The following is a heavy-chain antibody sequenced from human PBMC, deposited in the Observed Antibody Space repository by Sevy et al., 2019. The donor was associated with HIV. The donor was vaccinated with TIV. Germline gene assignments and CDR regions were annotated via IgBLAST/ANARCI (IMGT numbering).Heavy chain of an antibody. CDR2: ISGSGGST. D-gene: IGHD3-10*01. CDR1: GFTFSTYA. Sequence: GGSLRLSCAASGFTFSTYAMTWVRQAPGKGLEWVSVISGSGGSTYYADSVQGRFTICRDNSKNTLYLQMNSLRPEDMAVDYCAKDGVSGTYYTGGFDCWGQGTLVTVSS. V-gene: IGHV3-23*01. CDR3: AKDGVSGTYYTGGFDC. J-gene: IGHJ4*02.